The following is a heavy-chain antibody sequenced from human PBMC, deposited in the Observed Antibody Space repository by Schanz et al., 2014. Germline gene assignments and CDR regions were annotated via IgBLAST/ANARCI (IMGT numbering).Heavy chain of an antibody. D-gene: IGHD2-15*01. J-gene: IGHJ5*01. Sequence: EVQLVESGGRLVQPGGSLRLSCAASGFTFSNYAMCWVRQTPGKGLEWVSGMSGSGSTADYADSVKGRFTISRDNSRKTLYLQMNSLRADDTAVYYCSKDKQGSRSDDSWGQGTLVTVSS. V-gene: IGHV3-23*04. CDR1: GFTFSNYA. CDR2: MSGSGSTA. CDR3: SKDKQGSRSDDS.